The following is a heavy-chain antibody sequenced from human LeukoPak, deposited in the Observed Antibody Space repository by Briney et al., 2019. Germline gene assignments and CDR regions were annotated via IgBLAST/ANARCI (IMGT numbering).Heavy chain of an antibody. J-gene: IGHJ6*03. V-gene: IGHV4-39*01. D-gene: IGHD1-1*01. CDR3: AKPYWAGTTTRGYSYYVDV. CDR1: GGSISSSSYD. Sequence: SETLSLACTVSGGSISSSSYDWGWIRQPPGQGLEWIRSIHYSGSTYYNPSLKSRVTISLDTYKTQLSLNQSSVTAADTAVYYCAKPYWAGTTTRGYSYYVDVWGKGTTVTVSS. CDR2: IHYSGST.